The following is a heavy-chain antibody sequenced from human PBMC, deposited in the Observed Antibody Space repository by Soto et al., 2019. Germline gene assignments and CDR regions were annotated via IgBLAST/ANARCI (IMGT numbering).Heavy chain of an antibody. CDR3: ARDGSSEMATIDLDY. Sequence: GGSLRLSCAASGFTFSDYYMSWIRQAPGKGLEWVSYISSSGSTIYYADSVKGRFTISRDNAKNSLYLQMNSLRAEDTAVYYCARDGSSEMATIDLDYWGQGTLVTVSS. CDR1: GFTFSDYY. J-gene: IGHJ4*02. V-gene: IGHV3-11*01. D-gene: IGHD5-12*01. CDR2: ISSSGSTI.